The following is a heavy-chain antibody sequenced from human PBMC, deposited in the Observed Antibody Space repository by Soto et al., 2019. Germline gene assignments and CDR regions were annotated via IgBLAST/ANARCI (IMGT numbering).Heavy chain of an antibody. CDR1: GGSISSGGYS. CDR2: IYHSGST. CDR3: ARSLSYYDGSGYFDY. Sequence: SEILSLTCAVSGGSISSGGYSWSWIRQPPGKGLEWIGYIYHSGSTYYNPSLKSRVTISVDRSKNQFSLKLSSVTAADTAVYYCARSLSYYDGSGYFDYWGQGTLVTVSS. D-gene: IGHD3-22*01. V-gene: IGHV4-30-2*01. J-gene: IGHJ4*02.